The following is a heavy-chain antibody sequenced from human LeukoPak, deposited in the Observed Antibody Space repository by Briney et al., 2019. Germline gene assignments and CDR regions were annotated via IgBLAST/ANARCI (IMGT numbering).Heavy chain of an antibody. CDR1: GYTFTSYG. Sequence: ASVKGSCKAAGYTFTSYGISLVRQDPGQWLDWMGWISAYNGNTNYAQKLQGRVTMTTDTSTSTAYMELRSLRSDDTAVYYCARGGPDYGMDVWGQGTTVTVSS. CDR2: ISAYNGNT. J-gene: IGHJ6*02. V-gene: IGHV1-18*01. CDR3: ARGGPDYGMDV.